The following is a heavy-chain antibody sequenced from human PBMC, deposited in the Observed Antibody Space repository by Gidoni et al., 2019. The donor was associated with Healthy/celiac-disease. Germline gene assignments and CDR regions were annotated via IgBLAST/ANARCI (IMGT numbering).Heavy chain of an antibody. D-gene: IGHD1-26*01. Sequence: QVQLQQWGAGLLKPSETLSLTCAVYGGSFSGYYWSWIRQPPGKGLEWIGEINHSGSTNYNPSLKSRVTISVDTSKNQFSLKLSSVTAADTAVYYCATARGSYLDYWGQGTLVTVSS. V-gene: IGHV4-34*01. CDR2: INHSGST. J-gene: IGHJ4*02. CDR1: GGSFSGYY. CDR3: ATARGSYLDY.